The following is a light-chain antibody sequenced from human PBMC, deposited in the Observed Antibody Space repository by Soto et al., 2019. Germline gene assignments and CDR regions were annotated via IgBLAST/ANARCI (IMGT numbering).Light chain of an antibody. Sequence: EIVLTQSPATLSLSPGERATLSCRASQSVSSYLAWYQQKPGQAPRLLIYDTSNRATGIPARFSGSGSGTEFTLTISSLEPEDFALYYCQQRSNWPWTFGGGTKVEIK. J-gene: IGKJ4*01. CDR2: DTS. CDR1: QSVSSY. V-gene: IGKV3-11*01. CDR3: QQRSNWPWT.